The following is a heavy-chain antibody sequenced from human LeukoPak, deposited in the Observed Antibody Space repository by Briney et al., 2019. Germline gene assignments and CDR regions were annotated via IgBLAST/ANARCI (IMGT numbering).Heavy chain of an antibody. Sequence: GGSLRLSCAASGFTFSSQWMSWVRQAPGKGLEWVANVNQGGTGKYYVDSVKGRFTISRDNAENSLYLQMNSLRAEDTAVYYCARYYGDYDAAFDIWGQGTMVTVSS. CDR2: VNQGGTGK. J-gene: IGHJ3*02. CDR1: GFTFSSQW. D-gene: IGHD4-17*01. V-gene: IGHV3-7*01. CDR3: ARYYGDYDAAFDI.